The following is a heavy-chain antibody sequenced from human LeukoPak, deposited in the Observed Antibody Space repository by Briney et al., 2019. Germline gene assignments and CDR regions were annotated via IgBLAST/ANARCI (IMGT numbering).Heavy chain of an antibody. CDR2: ITPMFGTA. CDR3: ARGRLDVDFWSGYYLDYYYYYGMDV. V-gene: IGHV1-69*13. J-gene: IGHJ6*02. CDR1: GGTFSSYA. D-gene: IGHD3-3*01. Sequence: SVKVSCKASGGTFSSYAINWVRQAPGQGLEWMGGITPMFGTAKYAQKFQGRVTITADESTSTAYMELSSLRSEDTAVYYCARGRLDVDFWSGYYLDYYYYYGMDVWGQGTTVTVSS.